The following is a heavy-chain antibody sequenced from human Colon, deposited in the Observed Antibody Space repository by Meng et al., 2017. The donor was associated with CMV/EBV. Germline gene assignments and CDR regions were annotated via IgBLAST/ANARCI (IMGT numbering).Heavy chain of an antibody. J-gene: IGHJ4*01. Sequence: SETLSLTCTVSGGSISSSSYFWGWIRQPPGKGLEWIGTIYYSGSTYYNPSLKSRVSISLDMSKNQFSLKLRSVTAADTAMYFCARGLGHASNNSHDYWGQGTLVTVSS. CDR3: ARGLGHASNNSHDY. D-gene: IGHD1-1*01. CDR2: IYYSGST. V-gene: IGHV4-39*07. CDR1: GGSISSSSYF.